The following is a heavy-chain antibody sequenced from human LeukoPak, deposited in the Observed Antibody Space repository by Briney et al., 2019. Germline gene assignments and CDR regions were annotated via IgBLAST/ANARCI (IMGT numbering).Heavy chain of an antibody. CDR2: IDNDGSDT. J-gene: IGHJ4*02. CDR3: ARLGYYGSGSYG. Sequence: GGSLRLSCAASGFTFSNYWMHWVRHAPGKGLVWVSRIDNDGSDTIYADSVKGRFTISRDNAKNTLYLQRNSLRAEDTALYYCARLGYYGSGSYGWGQGTLVTVSP. CDR1: GFTFSNYW. V-gene: IGHV3-74*01. D-gene: IGHD3-10*01.